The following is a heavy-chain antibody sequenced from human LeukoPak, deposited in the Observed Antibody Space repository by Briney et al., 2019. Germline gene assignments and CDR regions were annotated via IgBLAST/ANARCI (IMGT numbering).Heavy chain of an antibody. CDR3: AIDDYGDYEGVEY. J-gene: IGHJ4*02. Sequence: GGSPRLSCAPSGFTFTSYSMNWVRQAPGKGLEWVSSISSSSSYIYYADSLKSRFTISRDNAKTSLYLQMNSVRAEETAVYYCAIDDYGDYEGVEYWGQGTLVTVSS. CDR1: GFTFTSYS. V-gene: IGHV3-21*01. D-gene: IGHD4-17*01. CDR2: ISSSSSYI.